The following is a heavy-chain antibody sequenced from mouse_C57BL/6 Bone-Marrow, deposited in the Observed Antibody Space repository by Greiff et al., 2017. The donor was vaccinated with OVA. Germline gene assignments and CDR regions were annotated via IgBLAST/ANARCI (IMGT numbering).Heavy chain of an antibody. V-gene: IGHV14-4*01. D-gene: IGHD4-1*01. CDR3: LTGAWFAY. J-gene: IGHJ3*01. Sequence: EVMLVESGAELVRPGASVKLSCTASGFNIKDDYMHWVKQRPEQGLEWIGWIDPENGDTEYASKFQGKATITADTSSNTAYLQLSSLTSEDTAVYYCLTGAWFAYWGQGTLVTVSA. CDR2: IDPENGDT. CDR1: GFNIKDDY.